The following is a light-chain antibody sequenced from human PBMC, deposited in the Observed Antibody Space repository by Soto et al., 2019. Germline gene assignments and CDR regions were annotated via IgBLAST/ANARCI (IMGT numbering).Light chain of an antibody. CDR3: QQRSNWPPIT. V-gene: IGKV3-11*01. CDR2: DAS. CDR1: QSVGSY. J-gene: IGKJ5*01. Sequence: EIVLTQSPATLSLSPGERATLSCRASQSVGSYLAWYQQKPGQPPRLLIYDASNRATGIPARFSGSGSGTDFTLTISSLEPEDFAVYYCQQRSNWPPITCGQGTRLEIK.